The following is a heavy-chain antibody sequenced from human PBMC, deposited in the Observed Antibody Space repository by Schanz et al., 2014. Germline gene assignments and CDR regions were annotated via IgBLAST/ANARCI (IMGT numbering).Heavy chain of an antibody. V-gene: IGHV3-23*04. D-gene: IGHD3-10*01. CDR2: FNDGGVNK. CDR1: GFSLDIFA. Sequence: EVHLVESGGGLVQPGGSLRLSCATSGFSLDIFAVSWVRQAPGKGLEWVSSFNDGGVNKYYADSVKGRFTISRDNSKNTLYLQMNGLRAGDAAGYYCAEYRGYYRVSGSYRELEAWGQGTLVTVSS. J-gene: IGHJ5*02. CDR3: AEYRGYYRVSGSYRELEA.